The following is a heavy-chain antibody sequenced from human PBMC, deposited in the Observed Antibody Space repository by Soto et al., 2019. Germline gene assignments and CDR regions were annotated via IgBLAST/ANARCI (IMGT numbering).Heavy chain of an antibody. CDR2: IYYSGST. CDR3: ARGDYDSSGYYQIAPLDY. Sequence: PSETLSLTCTVSGGSISSSSYYWGWIRQPPGKGLEWIGSIYYSGSTYYNPSLKSRVTISVDTSKNQFSLKLSSVTAADTAVYYFARGDYDSSGYYQIAPLDYWGQGTLVTVSS. V-gene: IGHV4-39*01. CDR1: GGSISSSSYY. J-gene: IGHJ4*02. D-gene: IGHD3-22*01.